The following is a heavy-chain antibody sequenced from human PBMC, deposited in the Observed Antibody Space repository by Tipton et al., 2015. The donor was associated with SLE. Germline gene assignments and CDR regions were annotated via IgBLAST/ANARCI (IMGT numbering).Heavy chain of an antibody. J-gene: IGHJ4*02. D-gene: IGHD3-22*01. CDR3: ARGDSSGYYYFDY. CDR1: GGSISSGSYY. V-gene: IGHV4-61*02. CDR2: IYTSGST. Sequence: TLSLTCTVSGGSISSGSYYWSWIRQPAGKGLEWIGRIYTSGSTNYNPSLKSRVTISVDTSKNQFSLKLRSVTAADTAVYYCARGDSSGYYYFDYWGQGTLVTVSS.